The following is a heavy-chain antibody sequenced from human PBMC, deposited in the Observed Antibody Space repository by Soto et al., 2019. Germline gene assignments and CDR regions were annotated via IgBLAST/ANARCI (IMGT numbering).Heavy chain of an antibody. Sequence: SETLSLTCTVSGGSISSGDYYWSWIRQPPGKGLEWIGYIYYSGSTYYNPSLKSRVTISVDTSKNQFSLKLSSVTAADTAVYYCARLGAYYQSLERWGQGTVVTVAS. CDR1: GGSISSGDYY. CDR2: IYYSGST. J-gene: IGHJ5*02. V-gene: IGHV4-30-4*01. D-gene: IGHD2-21*01. CDR3: ARLGAYYQSLER.